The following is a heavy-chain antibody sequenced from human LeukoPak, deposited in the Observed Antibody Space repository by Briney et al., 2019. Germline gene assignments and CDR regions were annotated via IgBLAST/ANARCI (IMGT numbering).Heavy chain of an antibody. CDR2: ISYDGSNK. Sequence: GGSLRLSCAASGFTFSSYGMHWVRLAPGKGLEWVAVISYDGSNKYYADSVKGRFTISRDNSKNTLYLQMNSLRAEDTAVYYCAKDLSEYYFDYWGQGTLVTVSS. D-gene: IGHD2/OR15-2a*01. V-gene: IGHV3-30*18. J-gene: IGHJ4*02. CDR3: AKDLSEYYFDY. CDR1: GFTFSSYG.